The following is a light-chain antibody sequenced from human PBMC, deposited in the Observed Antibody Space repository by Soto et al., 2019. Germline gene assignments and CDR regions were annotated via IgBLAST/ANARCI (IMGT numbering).Light chain of an antibody. CDR2: EVS. Sequence: QSFLTQPPSASGSPGRSVTISCTGTSSDVGGYNYVSWYQQHPGKAPKLMIYEVSKRPSGVPDRFSGSKSGNTASLTVSGLQAEDEADYYCSSYAGSRYVFGTGTKVTVL. CDR3: SSYAGSRYV. CDR1: SSDVGGYNY. V-gene: IGLV2-8*01. J-gene: IGLJ1*01.